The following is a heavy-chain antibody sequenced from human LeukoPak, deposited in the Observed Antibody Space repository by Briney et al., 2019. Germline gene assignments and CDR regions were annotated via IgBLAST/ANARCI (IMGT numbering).Heavy chain of an antibody. CDR2: VWYDGSNT. CDR1: GFIFSSYG. V-gene: IGHV3-33*01. D-gene: IGHD3-22*01. CDR3: ARGPEFDGSSGFYYAFDY. Sequence: GGSLTLSCPASGFIFSSYGMHWVRQAPGKGLEWVAVVWYDGSNTYYADSVKGRFTIYRDNSKNTVYLQMKSLRAEDTAVYYCARGPEFDGSSGFYYAFDYWGQGTLVTVSS. J-gene: IGHJ4*02.